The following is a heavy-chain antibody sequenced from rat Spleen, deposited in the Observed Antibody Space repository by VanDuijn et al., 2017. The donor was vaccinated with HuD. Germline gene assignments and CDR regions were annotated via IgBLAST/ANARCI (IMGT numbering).Heavy chain of an antibody. D-gene: IGHD1-11*01. V-gene: IGHV5-29*01. Sequence: EVQLVESDGGLVQPGRSLKLSCAASGFSFSDYYMAWVRQAPSKGLEWVATISYDGISTYYRDSVKGRFTISRDNTKTTLYLQMDSLRSEDTATYYCARHYGGYSDYWGQGVMVTVSS. CDR2: ISYDGIST. J-gene: IGHJ2*01. CDR1: GFSFSDYY. CDR3: ARHYGGYSDY.